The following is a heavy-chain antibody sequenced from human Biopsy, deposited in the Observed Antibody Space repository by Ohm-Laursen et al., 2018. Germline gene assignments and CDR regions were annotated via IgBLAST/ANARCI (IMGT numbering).Heavy chain of an antibody. J-gene: IGHJ4*02. CDR2: VSGYNGNT. V-gene: IGHV1-18*01. Sequence: ASVKVSCKTFGYSFSSYGINWVRQAPGEGLEWIGRVSGYNGNTNYAQRFQGRVTMTTDTSTNTAYMELRSLRADDTAVYYCARVTLPLYLDFWGQGTRVTVSS. D-gene: IGHD3-16*01. CDR1: GYSFSSYG. CDR3: ARVTLPLYLDF.